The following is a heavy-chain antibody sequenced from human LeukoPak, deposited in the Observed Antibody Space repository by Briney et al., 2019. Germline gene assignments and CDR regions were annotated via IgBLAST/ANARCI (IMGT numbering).Heavy chain of an antibody. J-gene: IGHJ4*02. V-gene: IGHV3-11*01. CDR2: ISGSGGTI. Sequence: GRSLRLSCAASGFTFSDYHMYWIRQAPGKGLEWVSCISGSGGTITYADSVKGRFTISRDNAKNSLFLQMNSLRVEDTAVYYCARGGARYFADWGPGTLVTVSS. CDR3: ARGGARYFAD. CDR1: GFTFSDYH.